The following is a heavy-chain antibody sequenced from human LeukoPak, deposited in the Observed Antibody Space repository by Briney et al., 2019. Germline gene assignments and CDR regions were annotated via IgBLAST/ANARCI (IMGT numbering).Heavy chain of an antibody. J-gene: IGHJ5*02. CDR3: ARQKTRLGFGGVIVNNWFDP. Sequence: PSETLSLTCTVSGGSLSNTSYYWSWIRQPPGKGLEWIGETNHSGSTNYNPSLKSRVTISVDTSKNQFSLKLSSVTAADTAVYYCARQKTRLGFGGVIVNNWFDPWGQGTLVTVSS. CDR2: TNHSGST. CDR1: GGSLSNTSYY. V-gene: IGHV4-39*01. D-gene: IGHD3-16*02.